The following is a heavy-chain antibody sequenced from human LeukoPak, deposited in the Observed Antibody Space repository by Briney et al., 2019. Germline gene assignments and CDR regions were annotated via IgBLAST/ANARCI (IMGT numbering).Heavy chain of an antibody. V-gene: IGHV1-8*01. J-gene: IGHJ4*02. CDR1: GYTFTSYD. CDR2: MNPNSGNT. Sequence: ASVKVSCKASGYTFTSYDINWVRQATGQGLEWMGWMNPNSGNTGYAQKFQGRVTMTRNTSISTAYMELSSLRSEDTAVYYCAAWGYCSGGSRYHYYFDYWGQGTLVTVSS. D-gene: IGHD2-15*01. CDR3: AAWGYCSGGSRYHYYFDY.